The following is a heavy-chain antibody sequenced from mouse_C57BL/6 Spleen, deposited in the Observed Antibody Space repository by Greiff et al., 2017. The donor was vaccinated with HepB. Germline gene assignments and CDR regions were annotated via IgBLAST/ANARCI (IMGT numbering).Heavy chain of an antibody. D-gene: IGHD1-1*01. CDR3: ARAFITTVVEGFAY. CDR1: GFTFSDYG. V-gene: IGHV5-17*01. CDR2: ISSGSSTI. J-gene: IGHJ3*01. Sequence: EVKLVESGGGLVKPGGSLKLSCAASGFTFSDYGMHWVRQAPEKGLEWVAYISSGSSTIYYADTVKGRFTISRDNAKNTLFLQMTSLRSEDTAMYYCARAFITTVVEGFAYWGQGTLVTVSA.